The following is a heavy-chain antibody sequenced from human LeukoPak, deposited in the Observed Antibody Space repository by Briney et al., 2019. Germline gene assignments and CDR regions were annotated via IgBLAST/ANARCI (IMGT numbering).Heavy chain of an antibody. D-gene: IGHD3-16*01. J-gene: IGHJ3*02. CDR2: IYAGGDT. Sequence: GGSLRLSCATSGLTVSSNYMTWVRQAPGKGLEWVSNIYAGGDTHYADSVRGRFTISRDNSNNTLYLQMNSLRAEDTAVYYCARYTFRAVDIWGQGTMVTVSS. CDR1: GLTVSSNY. CDR3: ARYTFRAVDI. V-gene: IGHV3-53*01.